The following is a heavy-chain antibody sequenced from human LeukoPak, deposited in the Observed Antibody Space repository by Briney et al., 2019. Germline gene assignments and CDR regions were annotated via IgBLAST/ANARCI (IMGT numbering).Heavy chain of an antibody. V-gene: IGHV4-34*01. Sequence: PGGSLRLSCAASGFTFSSYWMSWIRQPPGKGLEWIGEINHSGSTNYNSSLKSRVTISLDTSKNQFSLKLSSVTAADTAVYYCARDETQLWSMGYYMDVWGKGTTVTVSS. D-gene: IGHD5-18*01. J-gene: IGHJ6*03. CDR3: ARDETQLWSMGYYMDV. CDR1: GFTFSSYW. CDR2: INHSGST.